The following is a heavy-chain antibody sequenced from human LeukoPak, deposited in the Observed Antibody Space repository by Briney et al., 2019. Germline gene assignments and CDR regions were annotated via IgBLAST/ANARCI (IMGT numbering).Heavy chain of an antibody. CDR1: GFSYGDSW. D-gene: IGHD7-27*01. CDR3: ATYKNWVAGDV. V-gene: IGHV3-7*01. CDR2: ISKDGSGE. Sequence: GGSLRLSCAASGFSYGDSWMSWVRQAPGKGPEWVASISKDGSGEYYVDPVKGRFTVSRDIARDSLSLEMNSLSVEDTAVYYCATYKNWVAGDVGGEGTTVSVS. J-gene: IGHJ6*02.